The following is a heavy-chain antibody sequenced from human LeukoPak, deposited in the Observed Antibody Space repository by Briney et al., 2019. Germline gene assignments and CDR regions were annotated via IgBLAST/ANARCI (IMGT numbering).Heavy chain of an antibody. V-gene: IGHV1-2*02. CDR2: INTNSGGT. J-gene: IGHJ4*02. CDR1: GYTFTGYY. CDR3: PRDSALLY. Sequence: ASVTVSCKVSGYTFTGYYMHWVRQAPGQGMEWMGWINTNSGGTNYAQKFQGRVTINRDTSVRTAYMDLSSLRSDDTPVYLCPRDSALLYWGQGTLVTVSS.